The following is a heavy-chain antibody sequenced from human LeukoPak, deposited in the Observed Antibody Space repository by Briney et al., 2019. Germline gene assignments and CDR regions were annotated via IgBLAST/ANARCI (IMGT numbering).Heavy chain of an antibody. J-gene: IGHJ4*02. CDR3: ARLWFGELALDY. D-gene: IGHD3-10*01. CDR1: GFTFSSYS. CDR2: ISSSSSYI. Sequence: PGGSLRLSCAAFGFTFSSYSMNWVRQAPGKGLEWVSSISSSSSYIYYADSVKGRFTISRDNAKNSLYLQMNSLRAEDTAVYYCARLWFGELALDYWGQGTLVTVSS. V-gene: IGHV3-21*01.